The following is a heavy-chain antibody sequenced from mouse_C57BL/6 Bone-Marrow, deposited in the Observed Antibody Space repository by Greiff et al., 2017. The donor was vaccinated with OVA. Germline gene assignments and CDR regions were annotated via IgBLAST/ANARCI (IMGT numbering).Heavy chain of an antibody. J-gene: IGHJ4*01. CDR1: GYTLTDYN. CDR3: AAGYDGYFDYYAMDY. CDR2: INPNNGGT. Sequence: EVQLQQSGPELVKPGASVKMSCKASGYTLTDYNMHWVKQSHGKSLEWIGYINPNNGGTSYNQKFKGKATLTVNKSSSTAYMELRSLTSEDSAVYYCAAGYDGYFDYYAMDYWGQGTSVTVSS. D-gene: IGHD2-3*01. V-gene: IGHV1-22*01.